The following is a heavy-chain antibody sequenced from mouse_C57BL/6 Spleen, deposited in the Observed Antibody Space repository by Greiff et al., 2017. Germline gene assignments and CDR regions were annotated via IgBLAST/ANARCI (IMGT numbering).Heavy chain of an antibody. Sequence: VQLQQSGPELVKPGASVKISCKASGYAFSSSWMNWVKQRPGKGLEWIGRIYPGDGDTNYNGKFKGKATLTADKSSSTAYMQLSSLTSEDSAVYFCARPNYYGRGFDYWGQGTTLTVSS. CDR2: IYPGDGDT. J-gene: IGHJ2*01. V-gene: IGHV1-82*01. D-gene: IGHD1-1*01. CDR1: GYAFSSSW. CDR3: ARPNYYGRGFDY.